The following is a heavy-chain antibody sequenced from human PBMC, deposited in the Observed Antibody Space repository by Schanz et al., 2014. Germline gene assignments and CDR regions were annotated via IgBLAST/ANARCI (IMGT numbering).Heavy chain of an antibody. CDR2: MWYDGTKK. J-gene: IGHJ3*02. CDR1: GFTFSSHG. V-gene: IGHV3-30*02. Sequence: VQLVESGGGLIQPGGSLRLSCAASGFTFSSHGMHWVRQAPGKGLEWVAFMWYDGTKKYYVDSVKGRFTISRDSSKNTLYLQMNSLRDEDTALYYCAKDMHKDYGGKPQAFDIWGQGTMVTVSS. D-gene: IGHD4-17*01. CDR3: AKDMHKDYGGKPQAFDI.